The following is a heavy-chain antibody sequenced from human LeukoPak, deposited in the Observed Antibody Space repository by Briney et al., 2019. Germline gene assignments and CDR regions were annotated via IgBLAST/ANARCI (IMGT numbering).Heavy chain of an antibody. D-gene: IGHD3-22*01. CDR3: TTSSLGRGYYYDSSGLFGAFDI. Sequence: PGGSLRLSCAASGFTFSNAWMSWVRQAPGKGLEWVGRIKSKTDGGTTDYAAPVKGRFTISRDDSKNTLYLQMNSLKTEDTAAYYCTTSSLGRGYYYDSSGLFGAFDIWGQGTMVTVSS. CDR1: GFTFSNAW. CDR2: IKSKTDGGTT. J-gene: IGHJ3*02. V-gene: IGHV3-15*01.